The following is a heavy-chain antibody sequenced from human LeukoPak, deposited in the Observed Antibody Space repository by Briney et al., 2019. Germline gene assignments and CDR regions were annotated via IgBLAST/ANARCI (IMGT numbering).Heavy chain of an antibody. CDR2: IYRGGTT. CDR1: GFTFSSYG. V-gene: IGHV3-66*01. CDR3: ARDSSGYHFDD. J-gene: IGHJ4*02. Sequence: GGSLRLSCAASGFTFSSYGMHWVRQAPGKGLEWVSVIYRGGTTYYADSVKGRFTISRDNSKNTLYLQMNSLRAEDTAVYYCARDSSGYHFDDWGQGTLVTVSS. D-gene: IGHD3-22*01.